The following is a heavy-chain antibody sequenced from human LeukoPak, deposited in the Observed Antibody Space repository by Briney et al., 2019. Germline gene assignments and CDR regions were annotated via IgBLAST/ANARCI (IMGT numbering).Heavy chain of an antibody. D-gene: IGHD1-1*01. Sequence: PGGSLRLSCAASGFTVSSNYMSWVRQAPGKRLEWVSVIYSGGSTYYADSVKGRFTISRDNSKNTLYLQMDSLRVEDTAVYFCAKVATTSYLDYWGQGTLVTVSS. CDR2: IYSGGST. J-gene: IGHJ4*02. V-gene: IGHV3-53*01. CDR1: GFTVSSNY. CDR3: AKVATTSYLDY.